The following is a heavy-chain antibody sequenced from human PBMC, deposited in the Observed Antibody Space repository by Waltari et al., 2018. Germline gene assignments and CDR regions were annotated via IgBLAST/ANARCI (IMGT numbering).Heavy chain of an antibody. CDR1: GGSISSGDYY. V-gene: IGHV4-30-4*08. J-gene: IGHJ5*02. CDR2: IYYSGST. D-gene: IGHD3-3*01. CDR3: ARDLGRFGRPDWFDP. Sequence: QVQLQESGPGLVKPSQTLSLTCTVSGGSISSGDYYWSWIRQPPGKGLEWIGYIYYSGSTYYNPSLKSRVTISVDTSKNQFSLKLSSVTAADTAVYYCARDLGRFGRPDWFDPWGQGTLVTVSS.